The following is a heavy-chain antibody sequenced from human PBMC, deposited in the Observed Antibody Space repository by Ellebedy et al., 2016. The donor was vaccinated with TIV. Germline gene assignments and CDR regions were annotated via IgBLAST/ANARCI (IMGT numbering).Heavy chain of an antibody. Sequence: GESLKISCAASGFTFSSYAIPSVRHAPGKGLEWVSAITGSSSTIYYADSLKGRFTISSDNSKNTLYLQMNSLRAEDTAVYYCAKYLTGWQVDYWGQGTLVTVSS. CDR1: GFTFSSYA. CDR2: ITGSSSTI. V-gene: IGHV3-23*01. J-gene: IGHJ4*02. CDR3: AKYLTGWQVDY. D-gene: IGHD1-20*01.